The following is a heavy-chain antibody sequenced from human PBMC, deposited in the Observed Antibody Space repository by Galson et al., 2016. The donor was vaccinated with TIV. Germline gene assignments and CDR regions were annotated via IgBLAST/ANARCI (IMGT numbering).Heavy chain of an antibody. D-gene: IGHD1-26*01. Sequence: SLRLSCAASGFSVSYKHMIWVRQTPGKGLEWVSLIYSNDNTYYADSVKGRFTISRDNSKNTLYLQMSSLTAEDTAIYYCAREGRGAAYPNNFDYWGQGTLVTVSS. CDR2: IYSNDNT. CDR1: GFSVSYKH. V-gene: IGHV3-53*01. CDR3: AREGRGAAYPNNFDY. J-gene: IGHJ4*02.